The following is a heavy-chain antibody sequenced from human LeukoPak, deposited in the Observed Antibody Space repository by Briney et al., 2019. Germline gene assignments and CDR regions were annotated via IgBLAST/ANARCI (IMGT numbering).Heavy chain of an antibody. CDR1: GFTFSNYA. D-gene: IGHD6-13*01. Sequence: PGGSLRLSCAASGFTFSNYAMSWVRQAPGEGLEWVSAISPSADSTSYADSVKGRFAISRDNSKNTVYLQMDSLRAEDTAVYYCAKRESSSSWYNYFDYWGQGTLVTVSS. CDR3: AKRESSSSWYNYFDY. J-gene: IGHJ4*02. V-gene: IGHV3-23*01. CDR2: ISPSADST.